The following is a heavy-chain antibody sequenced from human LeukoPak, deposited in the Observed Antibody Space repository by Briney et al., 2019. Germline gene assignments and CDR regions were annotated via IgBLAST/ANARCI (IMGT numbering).Heavy chain of an antibody. CDR1: GGTFSSYA. J-gene: IGHJ4*02. V-gene: IGHV1-69*05. Sequence: SVKVSCKASGGTFSSYAISWVRQAPGQGLERMGRIIPIFGTANYAQKFQGRVTITTDESTSTAYMELSSLRSEDTAVYYCAREGTYYYDSSGNLHYWGQGTLVTVSS. CDR3: AREGTYYYDSSGNLHY. D-gene: IGHD3-22*01. CDR2: IIPIFGTA.